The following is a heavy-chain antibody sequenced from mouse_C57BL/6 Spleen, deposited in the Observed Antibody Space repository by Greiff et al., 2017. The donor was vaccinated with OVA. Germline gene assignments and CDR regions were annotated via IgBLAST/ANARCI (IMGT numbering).Heavy chain of an antibody. CDR1: GFSITSDY. CDR3: ARYGLGGHYCDD. Sequence: EVKLMESGPGLAKPSQTLSITCSVPGFSITSDYWNWLRQFPGNKLEYMGYISYSGSTYYNPSLKSRISITRATSKNQYYLQLNSVTTEDTATYDSARYGLGGHYCDDWGQGTTRTVSA. V-gene: IGHV3-8*01. CDR2: ISYSGST. D-gene: IGHD4-1*01. J-gene: IGHJ2*01.